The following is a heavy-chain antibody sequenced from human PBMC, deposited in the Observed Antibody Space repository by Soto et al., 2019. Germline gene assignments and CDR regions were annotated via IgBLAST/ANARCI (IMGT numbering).Heavy chain of an antibody. J-gene: IGHJ4*02. CDR3: ARLVVVAPVANV. D-gene: IGHD2-2*01. V-gene: IGHV4-39*02. CDR1: GGSISYNSYD. Sequence: PSETLSLTCSVSGGSISYNSYDWGWIRQPPGKGLEWIGGIFYTGTTYYSPSLKDRVTMSMDTSKNSFSVNLTSATAADTAAYFCARLVVVAPVANVWGQGTLVTVSS. CDR2: IFYTGTT.